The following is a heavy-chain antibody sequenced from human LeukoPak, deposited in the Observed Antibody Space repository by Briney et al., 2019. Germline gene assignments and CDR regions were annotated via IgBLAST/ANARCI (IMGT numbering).Heavy chain of an antibody. J-gene: IGHJ3*02. D-gene: IGHD6-6*01. CDR2: ISGSGGST. CDR3: AKDQPIAAQAGEAFDI. CDR1: GFTFSSYA. V-gene: IGHV3-23*01. Sequence: PGGSLRLSCAASGFTFSSYAMSWVRQAPGKGLEWVSAISGSGGSTYYADSVKGRFTISRDNSKNTLYLQMNSLRAEDTAVYYCAKDQPIAAQAGEAFDIWGQGTMVTVSS.